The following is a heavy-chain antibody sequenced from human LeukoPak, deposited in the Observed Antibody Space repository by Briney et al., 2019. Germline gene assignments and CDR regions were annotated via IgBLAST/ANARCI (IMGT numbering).Heavy chain of an antibody. CDR2: ISGIVDEI. Sequence: PGGSLRLSCAASGFTFSKYALMWVRQAPGKGREWVAPISGIVDEINYADSVKGRFTLSRDNSKNTVFLQMSRLRGEDTALYYCAKGRYDTNWSGGDVCGKGTTVTVSS. V-gene: IGHV3-23*01. D-gene: IGHD1-1*01. J-gene: IGHJ6*04. CDR1: GFTFSKYA. CDR3: AKGRYDTNWSGGDV.